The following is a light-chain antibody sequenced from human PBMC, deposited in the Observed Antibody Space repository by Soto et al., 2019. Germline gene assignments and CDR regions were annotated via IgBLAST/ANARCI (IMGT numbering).Light chain of an antibody. V-gene: IGLV2-14*01. J-gene: IGLJ1*01. CDR2: EVS. CDR3: SSYTTSSTYA. CDR1: SIDVGAYNY. Sequence: QSALTQPASVSGAPGQSITISCTGTSIDVGAYNYVSWYQQHPGKAPKLMIYEVSNRPSGVSNRFSGSKSGDTASLTISGLQAEDEDDYYCSSYTTSSTYAFGTGTKVTVL.